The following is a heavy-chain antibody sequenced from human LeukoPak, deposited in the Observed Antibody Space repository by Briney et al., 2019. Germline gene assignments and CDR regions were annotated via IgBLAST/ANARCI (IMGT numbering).Heavy chain of an antibody. CDR1: GFTFSSYA. Sequence: GGSLRLSCAASGFTFSSYAMHWVRQAPGKGLEWVAVISYDGSNKYYADSVKGRFTISRDISKNTLFLQMNSLRAEDTAVYYCARTSISLYYYYYYGMDVWGQGTTVTVSS. J-gene: IGHJ6*02. V-gene: IGHV3-30-3*01. D-gene: IGHD2-21*01. CDR3: ARTSISLYYYYYYGMDV. CDR2: ISYDGSNK.